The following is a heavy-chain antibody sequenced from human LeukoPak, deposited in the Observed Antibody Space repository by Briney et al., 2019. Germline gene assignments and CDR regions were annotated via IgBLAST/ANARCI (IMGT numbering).Heavy chain of an antibody. CDR3: ARVGQLLGYYYYYYMGV. J-gene: IGHJ6*03. CDR1: GGSISSYY. CDR2: IYYSGST. Sequence: SETLSLTCTVSGGSISSYYWSWIRQPPGRGLEWIGYIYYSGSTNYNPSLKSRVTISVDTSKNQFSLKLSSVTAAHTAVYYCARVGQLLGYYYYYYMGVWGKGTTVTVSS. V-gene: IGHV4-59*01. D-gene: IGHD2-2*01.